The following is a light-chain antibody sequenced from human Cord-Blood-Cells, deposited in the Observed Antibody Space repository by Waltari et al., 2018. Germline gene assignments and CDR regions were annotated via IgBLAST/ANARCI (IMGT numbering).Light chain of an antibody. V-gene: IGLV2-23*01. CDR2: EGS. J-gene: IGLJ1*01. CDR3: CSYAGSSTYV. CDR1: SSDVGSYNL. Sequence: QSALTQPASVSGSPGQSITISCPGTSSDVGSYNLVSWYQQHPGKAPKLTIYEGSKRPSGVSNRFSGSKSGNTASLTISGLQAEDEADYYCCSYAGSSTYVFGTGTKVTVL.